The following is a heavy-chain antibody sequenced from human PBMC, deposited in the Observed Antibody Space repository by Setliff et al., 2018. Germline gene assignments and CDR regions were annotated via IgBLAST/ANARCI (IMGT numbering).Heavy chain of an antibody. CDR1: GGSFSGYH. CDR2: VSHSGEP. J-gene: IGHJ3*01. CDR3: ASWGSAIAFDL. V-gene: IGHV4-34*09. Sequence: SETLSLTCAVYGGSFSGYHWSWIRQPPGKGLEWTGEVSHSGEPNYNPSLKRQISISLDTSKNQFSLKLSSVTAADTAIYYCASWGSAIAFDLCGQGTVVTVSS. D-gene: IGHD3-16*01.